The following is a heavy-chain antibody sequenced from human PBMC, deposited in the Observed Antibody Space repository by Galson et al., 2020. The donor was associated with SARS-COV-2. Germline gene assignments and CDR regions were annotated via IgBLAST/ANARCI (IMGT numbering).Heavy chain of an antibody. CDR2: ISAYNGDT. V-gene: IGHV1-18*01. CDR1: GYTFNRYG. D-gene: IGHD6-19*01. Sequence: ASVKVSCKASGYTFNRYGIIWVRQAPGQGLDWMGWISAYNGDTNYAQKLQGRVTMTTDTSTSTAYMELRSLRYDDTAVYYCARATGSGWYFDNWGQGTQVTVSS. CDR3: ARATGSGWYFDN. J-gene: IGHJ4*02.